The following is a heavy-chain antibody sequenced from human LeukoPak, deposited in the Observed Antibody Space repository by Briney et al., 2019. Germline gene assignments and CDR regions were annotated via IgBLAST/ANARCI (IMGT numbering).Heavy chain of an antibody. CDR3: ARADSGGDSSGYKWFDP. D-gene: IGHD3-22*01. Sequence: GESLKISCKASGGTFSSYAISWVRQAPGQGLEWMGIINPSGGSTSYAHKFQGRVTMTRDTSTSTVYMELSNLRPEDTAVYYCARADSGGDSSGYKWFDPWGQGTLVTVSS. CDR2: INPSGGST. CDR1: GGTFSSYA. V-gene: IGHV1-46*01. J-gene: IGHJ5*02.